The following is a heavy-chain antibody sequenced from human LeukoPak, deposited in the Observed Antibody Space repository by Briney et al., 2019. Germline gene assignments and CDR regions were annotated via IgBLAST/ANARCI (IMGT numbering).Heavy chain of an antibody. CDR3: ARMRPALLAAAGTGFDY. Sequence: ASVKVSCKASGYTFTSYGISWVRQAPGQGLEWMGCISAYNGNTNYAQKLQGRVTMTTDTSTSTAYMELRSLRSDDTAVYYCARMRPALLAAAGTGFDYWGQGTLVTVSS. V-gene: IGHV1-18*01. J-gene: IGHJ4*02. D-gene: IGHD6-13*01. CDR1: GYTFTSYG. CDR2: ISAYNGNT.